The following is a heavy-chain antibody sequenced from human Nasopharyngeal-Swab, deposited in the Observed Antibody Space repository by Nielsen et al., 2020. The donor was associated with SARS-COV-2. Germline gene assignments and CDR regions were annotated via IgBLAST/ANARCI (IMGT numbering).Heavy chain of an antibody. J-gene: IGHJ3*02. CDR3: ARAPYSFDI. CDR2: INIYTGDA. D-gene: IGHD4-11*01. Sequence: ASVKVSCKTSGYTFTDYYIHWVRQAPGQGLEWMGWINIYTGDAHFSENFQDRVTMTTDTSTNTAYMELTTLTSDDTAIYYCARAPYSFDIWGQGTLVTVSS. CDR1: GYTFTDYY. V-gene: IGHV1-18*04.